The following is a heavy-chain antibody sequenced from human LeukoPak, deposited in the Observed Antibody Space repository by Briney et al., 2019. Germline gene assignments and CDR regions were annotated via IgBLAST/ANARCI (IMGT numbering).Heavy chain of an antibody. CDR1: GFTVSSNY. D-gene: IGHD4-17*01. CDR3: ARVGIYGDYNRYFDY. Sequence: PGGSLRLSCAASGFTVSSNYMSWVRQAPGKGLEWVSVIYSGGSTYYADSVKGRFTISRDNSKNTLYLQMNSLRAEDTAVYYCARVGIYGDYNRYFDYWGQGTLVTVSS. J-gene: IGHJ4*02. V-gene: IGHV3-66*01. CDR2: IYSGGST.